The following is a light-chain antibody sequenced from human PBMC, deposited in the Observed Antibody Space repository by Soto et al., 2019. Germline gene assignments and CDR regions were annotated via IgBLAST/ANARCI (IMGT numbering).Light chain of an antibody. CDR2: SAS. Sequence: GDRVTITCRPSRGIGNALAWYQQKPGTVPKLLIHSASTLQSGVPSRFSGSGSGTDFTLTISSLQPEDVASYYCQKYDSAPTFGPGTKVEIK. CDR1: RGIGNA. J-gene: IGKJ1*01. CDR3: QKYDSAPT. V-gene: IGKV1-27*01.